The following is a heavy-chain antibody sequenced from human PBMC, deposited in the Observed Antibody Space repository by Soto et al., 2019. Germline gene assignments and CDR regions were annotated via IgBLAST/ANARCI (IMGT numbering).Heavy chain of an antibody. CDR2: IYYSGST. V-gene: IGHV4-31*03. CDR3: ARAKRITMVRGVPWAHNWFDP. D-gene: IGHD3-10*01. CDR1: GGSISSGGYY. Sequence: TLSLTCTVSGGSISSGGYYWSWIRQHPGKGLEWIGYIYYSGSTYYNPSLKSRVTISVDTSKNQFSLKLSSVTAADTAVYYCARAKRITMVRGVPWAHNWFDPWGQGTLVTVSS. J-gene: IGHJ5*02.